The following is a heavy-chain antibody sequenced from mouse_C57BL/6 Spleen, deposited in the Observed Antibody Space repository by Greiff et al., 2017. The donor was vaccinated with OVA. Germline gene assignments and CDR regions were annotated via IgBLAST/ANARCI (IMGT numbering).Heavy chain of an antibody. CDR1: GYTFTDYE. D-gene: IGHD1-1*01. V-gene: IGHV1-15*01. J-gene: IGHJ3*01. CDR3: TRLGYYGSSYSWFAY. Sequence: QVQLKQSGAELVRPGASVTLSCKASGYTFTDYEMHWVKQTPVHGLEWIGAIDPETGGTASNQKFKGKAILTADKSSSTAYMELRSLTSEDSAFYYCTRLGYYGSSYSWFAYWGQGTLVTVSA. CDR2: IDPETGGT.